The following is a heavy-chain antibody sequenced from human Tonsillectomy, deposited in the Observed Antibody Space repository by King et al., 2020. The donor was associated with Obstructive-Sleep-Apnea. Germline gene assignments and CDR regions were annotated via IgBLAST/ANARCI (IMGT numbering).Heavy chain of an antibody. V-gene: IGHV3-7*03. CDR3: VYGDVFDY. J-gene: IGHJ4*02. CDR1: GFKFSSYW. Sequence: VQLVESGGGLVQPGGSLRLSCAASGFKFSSYWMSWVRQAPGKGLEWVANIKQDGSEKYYVDSVKGRFTISRDNAKNSLYLQMNSLRVEDSAVYFCVYGDVFDYWGQGTLSPSPQ. D-gene: IGHD4-17*01. CDR2: IKQDGSEK.